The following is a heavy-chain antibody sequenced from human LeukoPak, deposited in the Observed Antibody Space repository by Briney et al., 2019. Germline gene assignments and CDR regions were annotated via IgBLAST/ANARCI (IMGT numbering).Heavy chain of an antibody. Sequence: SETLSLTCTVSGGSISSSSYYWGWIRQPPGKGLEWIGSIYYSGCTYYNPSLKSRVTISVDTSKNQFSLKLSSVTAADTAVYYCARHRYNVYYFDYWGQGTLVTVSS. CDR1: GGSISSSSYY. CDR2: IYYSGCT. D-gene: IGHD1-14*01. J-gene: IGHJ4*02. V-gene: IGHV4-39*01. CDR3: ARHRYNVYYFDY.